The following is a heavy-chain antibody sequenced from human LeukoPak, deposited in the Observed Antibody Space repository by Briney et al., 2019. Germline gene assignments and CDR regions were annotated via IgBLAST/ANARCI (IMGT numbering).Heavy chain of an antibody. CDR3: ASAPLGNSFGYMAY. J-gene: IGHJ4*02. CDR1: GGSISSAGYY. V-gene: IGHV4-31*03. Sequence: SETLSLTCTVSGGSISSAGYYWNWIRRHPTEGLEWIGHIYYTGRTTYNPSVKSRVTISADTSKNQFSLKLNSVTAADTAVYFCASAPLGNSFGYMAYWGQGALVTVSS. CDR2: IYYTGRT. D-gene: IGHD5-18*01.